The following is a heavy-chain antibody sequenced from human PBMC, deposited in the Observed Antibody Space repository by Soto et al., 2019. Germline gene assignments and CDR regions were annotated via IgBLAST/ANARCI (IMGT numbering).Heavy chain of an antibody. CDR1: GFTFSYYW. V-gene: IGHV3-74*01. J-gene: IGHJ3*01. CDR3: ARGDRGAFDL. D-gene: IGHD1-26*01. CDR2: IHSDGSST. Sequence: EVQLLESGGGLVQPGESLRLSCAASGFTFSYYWMHWVRQAPGMGLVWVSRIHSDGSSTTYADSVRGRFTISRDNARNKLYLQMHSLRAEDTAVYYCARGDRGAFDLWGQGTVLTVSS.